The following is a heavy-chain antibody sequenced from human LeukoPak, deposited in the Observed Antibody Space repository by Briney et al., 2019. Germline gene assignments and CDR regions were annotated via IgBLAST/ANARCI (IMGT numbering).Heavy chain of an antibody. Sequence: PGGSLGLSCAASGFTFSSYGMSWVRQAPGKGLEWVSAISGSGGSTFYADSVKGRFTISRDNSKNTLYLQMNSLRAEDTAVYYCAKERYMVRGVITDWGQGTLVTVSS. CDR2: ISGSGGST. V-gene: IGHV3-23*01. CDR3: AKERYMVRGVITD. CDR1: GFTFSSYG. D-gene: IGHD3-10*01. J-gene: IGHJ4*02.